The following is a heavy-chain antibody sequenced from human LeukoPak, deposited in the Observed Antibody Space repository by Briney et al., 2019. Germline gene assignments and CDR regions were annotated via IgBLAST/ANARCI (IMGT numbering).Heavy chain of an antibody. D-gene: IGHD3-22*01. CDR2: ISGSGGGT. CDR1: GISLSNYG. J-gene: IGHJ4*02. CDR3: AKRGVVIRVILVGFHKEAYYFDS. V-gene: IGHV3-23*01. Sequence: PGGSLRLSCAVSGISLSNYGMSWVRQAPGKGREWVAGISGSGGGTNYADSVKGRFTISRDNPKNTLYLQMNRLRAEDTAVYFCAKRGVVIRVILVGFHKEAYYFDSWGQGALVTVSS.